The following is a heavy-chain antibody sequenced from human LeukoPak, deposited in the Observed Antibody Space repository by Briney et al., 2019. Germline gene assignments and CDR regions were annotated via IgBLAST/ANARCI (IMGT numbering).Heavy chain of an antibody. D-gene: IGHD2-15*01. CDR3: ARGSKVVVAAKRRYSYGFQEYYFDY. J-gene: IGHJ4*02. Sequence: ASVKVSXKASGYTFTSYYMHWVRQAPGQGLEWMGIINPSGDSTSYAQKFQGRVTMTRDTSTSTVYMELSSLRSEDTAVYYCARGSKVVVAAKRRYSYGFQEYYFDYWGQGTLVTVSS. CDR1: GYTFTSYY. V-gene: IGHV1-46*01. CDR2: INPSGDST.